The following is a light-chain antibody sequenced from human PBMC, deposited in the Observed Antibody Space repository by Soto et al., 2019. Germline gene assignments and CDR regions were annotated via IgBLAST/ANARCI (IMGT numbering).Light chain of an antibody. CDR1: PSVLYTSNTKNY. Sequence: DIVMTQSPDSLAVSLGQRDTINCKTSPSVLYTSNTKNYLAWYQQNPGEPRKLLFYWASSRESVVPDRLSCSGSDTYYTRTISSLQVEDVAVYYCQHCESIPLNLGRGTKGDIK. CDR3: QHCESIPLN. V-gene: IGKV4-1*01. CDR2: WAS. J-gene: IGKJ4*01.